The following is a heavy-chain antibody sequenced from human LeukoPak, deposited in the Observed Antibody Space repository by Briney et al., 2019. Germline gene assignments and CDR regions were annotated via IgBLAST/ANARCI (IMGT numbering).Heavy chain of an antibody. CDR3: ARDFYCSRTSCYAPSFDY. D-gene: IGHD2-2*01. CDR1: GFTFSSYG. V-gene: IGHV3-33*01. CDR2: IGYDGTNE. Sequence: GRSLRLSCAASGFTFSSYGMHWVRQAPGEGLEWVALIGYDGTNEYYADSVKGRFTISRDNSKNTLYLQMKSLRAEDTAVYYCARDFYCSRTSCYAPSFDYWGQGTLVTVSS. J-gene: IGHJ4*02.